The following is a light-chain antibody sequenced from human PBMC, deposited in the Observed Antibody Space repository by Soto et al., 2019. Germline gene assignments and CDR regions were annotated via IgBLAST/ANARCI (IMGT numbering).Light chain of an antibody. V-gene: IGLV2-11*01. CDR2: DVS. CDR1: SSDVGGYNY. CDR3: CSYAGSPYVV. Sequence: QSALTQPRSVSGSPGQSVTISCTGTSSDVGGYNYVSWYQQHPGKAPKLMIYDVSKRPSGVPVRFSGSKSGNTASLTISGLQAEDEAAYYCCSYAGSPYVVFGGGTKLTVL. J-gene: IGLJ2*01.